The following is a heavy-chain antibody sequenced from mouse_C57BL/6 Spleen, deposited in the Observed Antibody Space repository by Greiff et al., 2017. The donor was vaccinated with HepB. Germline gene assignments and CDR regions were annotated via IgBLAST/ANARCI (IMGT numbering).Heavy chain of an antibody. Sequence: VQLVESGPGLVAPSQSLSITCTVSGFSLTSYAISWVRQPPGKGLEWLGVIWTGGGTNYNSALKSRLSISKDNSNSPVFLKMNSLQTDDTARYYFARMGITTGYYYAMDYWGQGTSVTVSS. D-gene: IGHD2-4*01. CDR1: GFSLTSYA. CDR3: ARMGITTGYYYAMDY. CDR2: IWTGGGT. V-gene: IGHV2-9-1*01. J-gene: IGHJ4*01.